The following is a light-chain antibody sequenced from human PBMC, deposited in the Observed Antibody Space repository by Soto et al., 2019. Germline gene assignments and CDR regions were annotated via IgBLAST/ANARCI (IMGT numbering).Light chain of an antibody. CDR2: DVS. J-gene: IGLJ1*01. CDR1: SSDVGGYNY. Sequence: QSVLTQPASVSGSPGQSITISCTGTSSDVGGYNYVSWYQQHPGKAPKLMIYDVSNRPSGVSNRFSGSNSGNTASLTISGLQAEDDADYYCSSYTSSSTLYVFGTGTKLTVL. V-gene: IGLV2-14*01. CDR3: SSYTSSSTLYV.